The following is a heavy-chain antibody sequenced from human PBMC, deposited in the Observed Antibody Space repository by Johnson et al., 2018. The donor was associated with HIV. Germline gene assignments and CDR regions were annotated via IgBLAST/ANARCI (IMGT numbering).Heavy chain of an antibody. CDR1: GFTFDDYA. Sequence: LGVSCAASGFTFDDYAIHRVRQAPGKGLEWVSGISWSGGSIAYADSVKGRFTISRDNAKNSLYVQMNSLRAEDTAVYYCAKDTYSHRLTVTESGFDIWGQGTMVTVSS. V-gene: IGHV3-9*01. D-gene: IGHD4-11*01. CDR3: AKDTYSHRLTVTESGFDI. CDR2: ISWSGGSI. J-gene: IGHJ3*02.